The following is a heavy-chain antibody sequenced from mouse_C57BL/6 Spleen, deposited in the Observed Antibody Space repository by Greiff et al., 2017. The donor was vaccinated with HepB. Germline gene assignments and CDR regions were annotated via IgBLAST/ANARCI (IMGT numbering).Heavy chain of an antibody. CDR1: GFSLTSYG. CDR3: ARKRSITTVVATSDYAMDY. Sequence: QVQLKQSGPGLVQPSQSLSITCTVSGFSLTSYGVHWVRQSPGKGLEWLGVIWSGGSTDYNAAFISRLSISKDNSKSQVFFKMNSLQADDTAIYYCARKRSITTVVATSDYAMDYWGQGTSVTVSS. D-gene: IGHD1-1*01. J-gene: IGHJ4*01. V-gene: IGHV2-2*01. CDR2: IWSGGST.